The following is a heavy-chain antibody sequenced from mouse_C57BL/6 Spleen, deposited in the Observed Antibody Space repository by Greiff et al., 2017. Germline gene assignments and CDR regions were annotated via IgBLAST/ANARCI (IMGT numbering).Heavy chain of an antibody. CDR2: IDPSDSYT. D-gene: IGHD2-4*01. CDR1: GYTFTSYW. J-gene: IGHJ3*01. V-gene: IGHV1-59*01. Sequence: VQLQQPGAELVRPGTSVKLSCKASGYTFTSYWMHWVKQRPGQGLEWIGVIDPSDSYTNYNQKFKGKATLTVDTSSSTAYMQLSSLTSEDSAVYYCASQGYDYAWFAYWGQGTLVTVSA. CDR3: ASQGYDYAWFAY.